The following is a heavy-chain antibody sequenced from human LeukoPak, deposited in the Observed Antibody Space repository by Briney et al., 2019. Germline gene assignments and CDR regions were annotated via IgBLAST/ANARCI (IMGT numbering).Heavy chain of an antibody. V-gene: IGHV3-23*01. J-gene: IGHJ4*02. CDR1: GFTFSDYA. CDR2: VSASGYKT. Sequence: GGSLRLSCAASGFTFSDYAMTWVRQAPGKGLEWVALVSASGYKTYYTGSVKGRFTISRDNSKNTLSLQMSSLRAEDTALYYCAKGIYDHALDFWGQGALVTVSS. D-gene: IGHD5-12*01. CDR3: AKGIYDHALDF.